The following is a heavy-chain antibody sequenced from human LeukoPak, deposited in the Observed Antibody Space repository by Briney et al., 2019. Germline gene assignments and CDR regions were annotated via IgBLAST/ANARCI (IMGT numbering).Heavy chain of an antibody. CDR3: ASDIVATSGDF. J-gene: IGHJ4*02. Sequence: GGPLRLSCAASGFTFSDYYMSWIRQAPGKGLEWVAYITSSGDNIYYAVSVKGRFTISRDNAKNALFLRMSSLRVEDTATYYCASDIVATSGDFWGQGALVSVSS. D-gene: IGHD5-12*01. CDR1: GFTFSDYY. V-gene: IGHV3-11*01. CDR2: ITSSGDNI.